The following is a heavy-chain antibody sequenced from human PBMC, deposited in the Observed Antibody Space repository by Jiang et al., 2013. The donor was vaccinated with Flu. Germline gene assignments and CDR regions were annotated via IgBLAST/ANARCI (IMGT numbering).Heavy chain of an antibody. J-gene: IGHJ6*01. Sequence: VQLLESGGGSVQPGRSLRLSCTASGFTFGDNAMHWVRQAPGKGLEWVAATSFDGQNKYYTDSVKGRFTISRDDSKNTLYLQMDRLRAEDTAIYYCAREVSGYSASYYAVDV. V-gene: IGHV3-30*04. CDR2: TSFDGQNK. CDR1: GFTFGDNA. CDR3: AREVSGYSASYYAVDV. D-gene: IGHD5-12*01.